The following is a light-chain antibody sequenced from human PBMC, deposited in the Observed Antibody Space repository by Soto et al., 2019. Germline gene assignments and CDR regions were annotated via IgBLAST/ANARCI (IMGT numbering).Light chain of an antibody. Sequence: ENVLSQSPGTLSLSAGERATVSCRASQSVSSNFLAWYQQKPGQAPRLLIYGASTRATGIPDRFSGSGSGTDFTLTISRLEPEDSAVYYCQQYGSSPTWTFGQGTKVDI. V-gene: IGKV3-20*01. CDR1: QSVSSNF. CDR3: QQYGSSPTWT. J-gene: IGKJ1*01. CDR2: GAS.